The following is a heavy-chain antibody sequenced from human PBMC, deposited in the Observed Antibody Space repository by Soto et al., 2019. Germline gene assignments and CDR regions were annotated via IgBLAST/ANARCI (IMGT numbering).Heavy chain of an antibody. CDR1: GLAFTSSA. Sequence: GXSVKVSLKASGLAFTSSAVQWVRQARGQRLEWIGWIVVGSGNTNYAQKFQERVTITRDMSTSTAYMELSSLRSEDTAVYYCAALPEGETSGWYYYYGMGVWGQGTTVTVSS. CDR3: AALPEGETSGWYYYYGMGV. CDR2: IVVGSGNT. D-gene: IGHD6-19*01. V-gene: IGHV1-58*01. J-gene: IGHJ6*02.